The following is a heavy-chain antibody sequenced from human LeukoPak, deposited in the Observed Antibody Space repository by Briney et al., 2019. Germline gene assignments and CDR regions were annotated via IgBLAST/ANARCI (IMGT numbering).Heavy chain of an antibody. Sequence: SETLSLTCTVSGGSISSSSYYWGWIRQPPGKGLEWIGSIYYSGSTYYNPSLKSRVTISVDTSKNQFSLKLSSVTAADTAVYYCARVFARTNPLDYWGQGTLVTVSS. D-gene: IGHD3-3*01. CDR1: GGSISSSSYY. J-gene: IGHJ4*02. V-gene: IGHV4-39*01. CDR3: ARVFARTNPLDY. CDR2: IYYSGST.